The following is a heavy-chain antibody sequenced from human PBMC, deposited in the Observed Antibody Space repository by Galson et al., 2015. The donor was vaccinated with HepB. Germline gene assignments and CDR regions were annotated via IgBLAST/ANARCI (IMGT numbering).Heavy chain of an antibody. D-gene: IGHD3-22*01. CDR1: GFSVSSNY. V-gene: IGHV3-53*01. Sequence: SLRLSCAVSGFSVSSNYMTWVRQAPGKGLECVAHIYSGGNTYYADSVKGRFTVSRDNSKNTLYLQMNSLGAEDAAVYYCARGLVSSGYYGDYWGQGTLVTVSS. J-gene: IGHJ4*02. CDR2: IYSGGNT. CDR3: ARGLVSSGYYGDY.